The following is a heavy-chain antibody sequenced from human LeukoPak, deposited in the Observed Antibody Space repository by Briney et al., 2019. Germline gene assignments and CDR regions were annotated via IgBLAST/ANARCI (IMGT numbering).Heavy chain of an antibody. CDR1: GGTFSSYA. D-gene: IGHD2-15*01. V-gene: IGHV1-69*06. CDR2: IIPIFGTA. CDR3: ARGSSDIVVVVAATPEYAFDI. Sequence: ASVKVSCKASGGTFSSYAISWVRQAPGQGLEWMGGIIPIFGTANYAQKFQGRVTITADKSTSTAYMELSSLRSEDTAVYYCARGSSDIVVVVAATPEYAFDIWGQGTMVTVSS. J-gene: IGHJ3*02.